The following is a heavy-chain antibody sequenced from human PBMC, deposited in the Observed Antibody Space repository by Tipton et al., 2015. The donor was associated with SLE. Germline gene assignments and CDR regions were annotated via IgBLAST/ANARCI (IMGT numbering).Heavy chain of an antibody. D-gene: IGHD3-22*01. CDR1: GGSMSNPSYY. Sequence: TLSLTCTVSGGSMSNPSYYWGWIRQPPGKGLEWIGSLSYSGSTYYNPSLQSRVTISADTSKNQFSLKLSSVTAADTAVYYCARARTHDSSGYFKCFDYWGQGTLVTVSS. CDR3: ARARTHDSSGYFKCFDY. CDR2: LSYSGST. J-gene: IGHJ4*02. V-gene: IGHV4-39*01.